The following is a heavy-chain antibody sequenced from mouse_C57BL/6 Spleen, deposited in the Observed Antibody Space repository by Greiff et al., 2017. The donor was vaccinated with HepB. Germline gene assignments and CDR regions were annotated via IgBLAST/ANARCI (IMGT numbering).Heavy chain of an antibody. Sequence: QVQLQQSGAELVKPGASVKLSCKASGYTFTSYWMQWVKQRPGQGLEWIGEIDPSDSYTNYNQKFKGKATLTVDTSSSTAYMQLSSLTSEDSAVYYCARSGSISGAYWGQGTLVTVSA. CDR1: GYTFTSYW. D-gene: IGHD1-3*01. V-gene: IGHV1-50*01. CDR2: IDPSDSYT. CDR3: ARSGSISGAY. J-gene: IGHJ3*01.